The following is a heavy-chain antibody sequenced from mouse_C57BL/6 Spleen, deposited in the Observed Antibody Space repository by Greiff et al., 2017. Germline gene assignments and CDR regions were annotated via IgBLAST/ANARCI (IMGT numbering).Heavy chain of an antibody. CDR1: GFTFSDYG. CDR3: ARGSSSYYYAMDY. V-gene: IGHV5-17*01. CDR2: ISSGSSTI. D-gene: IGHD1-1*01. Sequence: EVHLVESGGGLVKPGGSLKLSCAASGFTFSDYGMHWVRQAPEKGLEWVAYISSGSSTIYYADTVKGRVTISRDNAKNTLFLQMTSLRSEDTAMYYCARGSSSYYYAMDYWGQGTSVTVSS. J-gene: IGHJ4*01.